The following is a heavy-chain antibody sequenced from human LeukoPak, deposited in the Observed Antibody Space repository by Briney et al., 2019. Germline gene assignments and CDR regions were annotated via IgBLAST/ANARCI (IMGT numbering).Heavy chain of an antibody. Sequence: ASVKVSCKASGYTFTGYYMHWVRQAPGQGVERMGWINPKTDAIKYTPKFQGRVVMTRDTSTRTAYMQLSRLGFDDTAIYYCATDRDNSGWSPVHWGQGTLVTVS. V-gene: IGHV1-2*02. J-gene: IGHJ4*02. CDR2: INPKTDAI. D-gene: IGHD6-19*01. CDR1: GYTFTGYY. CDR3: ATDRDNSGWSPVH.